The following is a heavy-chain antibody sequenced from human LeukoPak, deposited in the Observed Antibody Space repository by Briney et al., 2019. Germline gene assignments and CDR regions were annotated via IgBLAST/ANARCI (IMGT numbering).Heavy chain of an antibody. V-gene: IGHV1-69*05. J-gene: IGHJ3*02. CDR2: IIPIFGTA. CDR1: GGTFSSYA. Sequence: SVKVSCKASGGTFSSYAISWVRQAPGQGLEWMGGIIPIFGTANYAQKFQGRVTITTDESTSTAYMELSSLRSEDTAVYYCASVRYYYDSSGSNPGFDIWGQGTMVTVSS. D-gene: IGHD3-22*01. CDR3: ASVRYYYDSSGSNPGFDI.